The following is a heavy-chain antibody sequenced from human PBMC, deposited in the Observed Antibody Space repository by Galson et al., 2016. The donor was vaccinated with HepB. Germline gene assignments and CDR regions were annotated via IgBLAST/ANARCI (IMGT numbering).Heavy chain of an antibody. Sequence: SETLSLTCTASGGSLSNYYWSWLRQSPGKGLEWIGYTHKSGSTEYSPSLKRRVTISLDASKNWFSLQLSSVTAADTAVYYCARTDGFGELFPFDYWGQGTLVTVSS. J-gene: IGHJ4*02. V-gene: IGHV4-59*08. CDR3: ARTDGFGELFPFDY. D-gene: IGHD3-10*01. CDR2: THKSGST. CDR1: GGSLSNYY.